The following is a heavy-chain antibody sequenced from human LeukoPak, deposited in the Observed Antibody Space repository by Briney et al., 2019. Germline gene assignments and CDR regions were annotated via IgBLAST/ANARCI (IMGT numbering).Heavy chain of an antibody. V-gene: IGHV4-59*08. CDR1: GGSISSYY. CDR3: ARLRRSSAYYYYGMDV. J-gene: IGHJ6*02. CDR2: IYYSGST. Sequence: SETLSLTCTVSGGSISSYYWSWIRQPPGKGLEWIGYIYYSGSTNYNPSLKSRVTISVDTSKNQFSLKLGSVTAADTAVYYCARLRRSSAYYYYGMDVWGQGTTVTVSS.